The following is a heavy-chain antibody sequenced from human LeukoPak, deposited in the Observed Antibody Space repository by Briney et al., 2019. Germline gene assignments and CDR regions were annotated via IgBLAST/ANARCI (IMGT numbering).Heavy chain of an antibody. D-gene: IGHD2/OR15-2a*01. V-gene: IGHV4-4*07. Sequence: SETLSLTCNVSGASISSHYWNWIRQPAGKGLEWIGRIYNTGSANYNPSLKSRVTMSLDTSRNQISLKLTSVTAADTAVYYCARDVFFRAHNWFDPWGQGTLVTVSS. CDR1: GASISSHY. CDR2: IYNTGSA. CDR3: ARDVFFRAHNWFDP. J-gene: IGHJ5*02.